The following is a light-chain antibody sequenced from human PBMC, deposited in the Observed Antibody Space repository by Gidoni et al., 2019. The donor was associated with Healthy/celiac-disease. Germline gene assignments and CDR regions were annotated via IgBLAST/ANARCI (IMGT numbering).Light chain of an antibody. V-gene: IGLV3-19*01. Sequence: SSELTQDPAVSVALGQTVRITCQGDSLRSDYASWYQQKPGQAPVLVIYGKNNRPPGIPDRFSGSSSGNTASLTITGAQAEDEADYYCNSRDSSGNPVVFGGGTKLTVL. CDR1: SLRSDY. CDR2: GKN. CDR3: NSRDSSGNPVV. J-gene: IGLJ2*01.